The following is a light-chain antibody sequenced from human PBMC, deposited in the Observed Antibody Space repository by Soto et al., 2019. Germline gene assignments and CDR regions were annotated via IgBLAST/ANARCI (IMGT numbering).Light chain of an antibody. CDR2: AAS. CDR1: ESIKTY. J-gene: IGKJ5*01. V-gene: IGKV1-39*01. Sequence: DIQMTQSPSSLSASVGDRVTITCRTSESIKTYLNWYQQNPGKPPRLLIYAASRLQSGVPSRFSGSGSGTDFTLTISSLQPEDFATYSCQQGYRTFGQGTRLEIK. CDR3: QQGYRT.